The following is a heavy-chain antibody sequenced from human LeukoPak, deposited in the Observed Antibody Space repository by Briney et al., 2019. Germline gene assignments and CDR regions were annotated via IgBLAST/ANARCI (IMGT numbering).Heavy chain of an antibody. J-gene: IGHJ6*03. D-gene: IGHD3-22*01. CDR3: ASYYGSSGYYPYYYYYYMDV. CDR2: IIPIFGTA. Sequence: SVKVSCKASGGTFSSYAISWVRQATGQGLEWMGRIIPIFGTANYAQKFQGRVTITADKSTRTAYMEMSSLSSEDTAVYYCASYYGSSGYYPYYYYYYMDVWGKGTTVTVSS. CDR1: GGTFSSYA. V-gene: IGHV1-69*06.